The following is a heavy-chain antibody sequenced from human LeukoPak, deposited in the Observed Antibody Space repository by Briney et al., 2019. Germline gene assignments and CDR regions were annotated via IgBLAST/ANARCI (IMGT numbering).Heavy chain of an antibody. V-gene: IGHV4-39*01. Sequence: PSETLSLTCTISGGSISSNSYYWGWIRQPPGKGLEWIGSIDYSGSSQYNPSLKSRVTISVDTSKNQFSLKVRSVTAADTAVYYCAGHLGSSWYFSSDPWGQGTLVTVSS. CDR3: AGHLGSSWYFSSDP. D-gene: IGHD6-13*01. CDR1: GGSISSNSYY. J-gene: IGHJ5*02. CDR2: IDYSGSS.